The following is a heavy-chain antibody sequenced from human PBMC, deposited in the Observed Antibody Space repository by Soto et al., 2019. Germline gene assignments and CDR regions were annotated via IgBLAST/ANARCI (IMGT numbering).Heavy chain of an antibody. CDR1: GGSITSGDYY. Sequence: PSETLSLTCTVTGGSITSGDYYWSWIRQSPGKGLEWIGYKYHSGSPYYNPSLRSRVTISVDTSREQFSLSLTSVTAADTAVYYCARTGGEVAFNIWGQGTMVNVSS. V-gene: IGHV4-30-4*01. CDR2: KYHSGSP. J-gene: IGHJ3*02. CDR3: ARTGGEVAFNI. D-gene: IGHD3-16*01.